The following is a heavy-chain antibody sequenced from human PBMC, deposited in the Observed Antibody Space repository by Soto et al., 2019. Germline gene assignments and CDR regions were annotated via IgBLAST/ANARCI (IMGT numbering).Heavy chain of an antibody. CDR1: GGSFSGYY. CDR2: INHSGST. D-gene: IGHD7-27*01. CDR3: ARWPSSHWVRYYYGMDV. J-gene: IGHJ6*02. Sequence: QVQLQQWGAGLLKPSETLSLTCAVYGGSFSGYYWSWIRQPPGKGLEWIGEINHSGSTNYNPSLKSRVTISVDTSKNQFSLKLSSVTAADTAVYYCARWPSSHWVRYYYGMDVWGQGTTVTVSS. V-gene: IGHV4-34*01.